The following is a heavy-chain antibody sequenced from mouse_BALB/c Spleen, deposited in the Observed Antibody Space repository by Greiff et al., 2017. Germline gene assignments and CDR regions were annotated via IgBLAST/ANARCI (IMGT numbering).Heavy chain of an antibody. J-gene: IGHJ2*01. CDR3: ARASSLLTRAYFGY. CDR1: GYAFTNYL. CDR2: INPGSGGT. D-gene: IGHD1-1*01. Sequence: QVQLQHSGAELVRPGTSVKVSCTASGYAFTNYLISWVQQRPGQGLEWIGVINPGSGGTNYNEKFKGKATLTADNTSSTDYMQLSSLTSDDSAVYVCARASSLLTRAYFGYRGQGTTLTVSS. V-gene: IGHV1-54*01.